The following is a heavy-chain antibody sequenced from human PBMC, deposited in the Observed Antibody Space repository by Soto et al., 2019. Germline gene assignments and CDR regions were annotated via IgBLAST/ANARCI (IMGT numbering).Heavy chain of an antibody. J-gene: IGHJ4*02. D-gene: IGHD6-13*01. CDR1: GFIFSNHA. Sequence: GGSLRLACAAYGFIFSNHAMNWVRQAPGKGLEWVSGITGSGGSTYYADSVKGRFTISRDNSQYTMSLQMNSLRAEDTAVYYLSKFRRYSRVCGYFDDWGQGTMVTVSS. CDR2: ITGSGGST. CDR3: SKFRRYSRVCGYFDD. V-gene: IGHV3-23*01.